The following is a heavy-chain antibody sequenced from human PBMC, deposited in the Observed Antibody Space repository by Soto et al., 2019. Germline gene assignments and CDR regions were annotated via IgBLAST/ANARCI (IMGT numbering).Heavy chain of an antibody. CDR2: MQPSTGRT. CDR1: GYSFTSLD. V-gene: IGHV1-8*01. CDR3: ARGVSAGVDY. Sequence: QVQLVQSGAEVRAPGASVRVSCKASGYSFTSLDINWVRQTAGQGLEWMGWMQPSTGRTGYAQKFQGRVTMTRDTSINAAYLELTTITSHDTAFYYCARGVSAGVDYWGQGTLVTVSS. D-gene: IGHD1-26*01. J-gene: IGHJ4*02.